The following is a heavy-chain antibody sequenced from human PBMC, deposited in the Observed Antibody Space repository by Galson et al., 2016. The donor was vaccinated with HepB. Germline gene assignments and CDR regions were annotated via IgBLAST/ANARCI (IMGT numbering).Heavy chain of an antibody. CDR1: GFTFSDYW. CDR3: AKPIPSPGTWNFAS. CDR2: INQDGTAE. D-gene: IGHD2-2*01. Sequence: SLRLSCAASGFTFSDYWMSWLRQAPGKGPEWVANINQDGTAEYYLDSVKGRFTIARDNAKDSLYLQMNSLRAEDTAVYYCAKPIPSPGTWNFASWGQGTLVSVSS. V-gene: IGHV3-7*03. J-gene: IGHJ4*02.